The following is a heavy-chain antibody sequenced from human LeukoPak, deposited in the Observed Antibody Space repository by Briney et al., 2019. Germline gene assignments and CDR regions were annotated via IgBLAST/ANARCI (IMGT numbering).Heavy chain of an antibody. V-gene: IGHV3-30*14. J-gene: IGHJ4*02. CDR2: ISYDGSNK. D-gene: IGHD1-26*01. CDR1: GFTFSSYA. CDR3: ASVRSGYYFDY. Sequence: PGGSLRLSCAASGFTFSSYAMHWVRQAPGKGLEWVAVISYDGSNKYYADSVKGRFTISRDNSKNTLYLQMNSLRAEDTAVYYCASVRSGYYFDYWGQGTLVTVSS.